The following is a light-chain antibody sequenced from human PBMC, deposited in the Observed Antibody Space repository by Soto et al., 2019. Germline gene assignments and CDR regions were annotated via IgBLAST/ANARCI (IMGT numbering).Light chain of an antibody. J-gene: IGKJ1*01. V-gene: IGKV1-5*01. Sequence: DIQMTQSPSTLSAFVGDRVTITCRASQSISTSLAWYQQKPGKAPKLLISTASTLQSGVPSRFSGSGSGTEFTLTISSLQPEDFATYYCQQYNTFLWTFGQGTKVDNK. CDR3: QQYNTFLWT. CDR1: QSISTS. CDR2: TAS.